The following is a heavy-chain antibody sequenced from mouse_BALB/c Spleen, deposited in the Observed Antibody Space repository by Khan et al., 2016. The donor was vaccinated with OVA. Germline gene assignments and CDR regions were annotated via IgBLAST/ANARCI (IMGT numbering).Heavy chain of an antibody. V-gene: IGHV2-6-5*01. Sequence: QVQLKESGPGLVAPSQSLSITCTVSGFSLTDYGVSWIRQPPGKGLEWLGLIWGGGTTYYNSVLNSRLGISKDNSKSQVFLKMNSLQTDDTAMYYCAKLLWSHYYALDYWGQGTSVTVSS. CDR1: GFSLTDYG. J-gene: IGHJ4*01. D-gene: IGHD1-1*02. CDR2: IWGGGTT. CDR3: AKLLWSHYYALDY.